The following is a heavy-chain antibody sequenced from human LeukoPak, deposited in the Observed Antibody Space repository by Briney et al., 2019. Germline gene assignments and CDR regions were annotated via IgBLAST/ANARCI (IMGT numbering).Heavy chain of an antibody. V-gene: IGHV4-38-2*02. J-gene: IGHJ4*02. CDR3: AREMYYDYVPDY. CDR2: IYYSGST. D-gene: IGHD3-16*01. CDR1: GYSISSGYY. Sequence: SETLSLTCTVSGYSISSGYYWGWIRQPPGKGLEWIGSIYYSGSTYYNPSLKSRVTISVDTSKNQFSLKLSSVTAADTAVYYCAREMYYDYVPDYWGQGTLVTVSS.